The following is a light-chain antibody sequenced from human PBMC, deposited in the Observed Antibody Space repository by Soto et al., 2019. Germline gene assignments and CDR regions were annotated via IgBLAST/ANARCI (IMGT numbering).Light chain of an antibody. CDR1: SSDVGGDNH. V-gene: IGLV2-14*03. CDR2: DVT. Sequence: QSALTQPASVSGSPGQSITISCTGSSSDVGGDNHVSWYQQHPGKVPKLVIFDVTKRPEGVANRFYGSKFGNTASLTISGLQAEDEDHDYCTADTHTGTVIIGGGTKVTVL. CDR3: TADTHTGTVI. J-gene: IGLJ2*01.